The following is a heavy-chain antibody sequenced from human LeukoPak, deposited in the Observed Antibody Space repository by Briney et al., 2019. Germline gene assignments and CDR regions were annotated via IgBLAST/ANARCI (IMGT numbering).Heavy chain of an antibody. V-gene: IGHV4-59*01. CDR2: IYYSGST. Sequence: PSETLSLTCTVSGGSISSYYWSWIRQPPGKGLEWIGYIYYSGSTNYNPSLKSRVTISVDTSKNQFSLKLSSVTAADTAVYYCARDHYATGYSSSKGYFDYWGQGTLVTVSS. CDR1: GGSISSYY. J-gene: IGHJ4*02. D-gene: IGHD6-13*01. CDR3: ARDHYATGYSSSKGYFDY.